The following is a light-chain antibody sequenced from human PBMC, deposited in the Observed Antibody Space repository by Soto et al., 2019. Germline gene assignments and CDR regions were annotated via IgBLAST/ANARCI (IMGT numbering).Light chain of an antibody. V-gene: IGKV3-20*01. Sequence: EIVLTQSPGTLSLSPGERATLSCRASQSVSDTYLAWYQQKPGQPPRLLIYGASNRATGIPDGFSGSWSGTDFTLTVSRLEPEDFAVYYCQFGTLVWTFGQGTKVEIK. J-gene: IGKJ1*01. CDR2: GAS. CDR1: QSVSDTY. CDR3: QFGTLVWT.